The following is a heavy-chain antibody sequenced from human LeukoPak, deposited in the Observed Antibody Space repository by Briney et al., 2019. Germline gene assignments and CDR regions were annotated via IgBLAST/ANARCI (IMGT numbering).Heavy chain of an antibody. CDR1: GDSISSDY. CDR2: INSGGIS. D-gene: IGHD3-22*01. V-gene: IGHV4-4*07. Sequence: PSETLSLTCSVSGDSISSDYWSWIRQPAGKGLEWIGRINSGGISNYNASLKSRVTMSLDTSKNQFSLKLSSVTAADTAVYYCAINYYDSSGYYTPSWVFDYWGQGTLVTVSS. CDR3: AINYYDSSGYYTPSWVFDY. J-gene: IGHJ4*02.